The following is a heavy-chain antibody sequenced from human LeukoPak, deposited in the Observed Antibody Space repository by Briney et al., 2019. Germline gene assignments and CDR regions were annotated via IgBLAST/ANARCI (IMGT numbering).Heavy chain of an antibody. CDR1: EFSVGSNY. J-gene: IGHJ4*02. CDR3: ARGPSGYHNT. V-gene: IGHV3-66*01. Sequence: EGSLRLSCAASEFSVGSNYMTWVRQAPGKGLEWVSLIYSGGSTYYADSVKGRFTISRDNSKNTLYLQMNSLRAEDTAVYCCARGPSGYHNTGGQGTLVTVSS. CDR2: IYSGGST. D-gene: IGHD5-12*01.